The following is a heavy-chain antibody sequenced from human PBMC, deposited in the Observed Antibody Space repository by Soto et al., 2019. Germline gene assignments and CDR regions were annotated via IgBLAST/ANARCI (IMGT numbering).Heavy chain of an antibody. J-gene: IGHJ6*02. Sequence: PGGSLRLSCAASGFTFSSYSMNWVRQAPGKGLEWVSSISSSSSYIYYADSVKGRFTISRDNAKNSLYLQMNSLRAEDTAVYYWARTLIAVAGIRTEYDYYYGMDVWGQGTKVTVSS. V-gene: IGHV3-21*01. CDR3: ARTLIAVAGIRTEYDYYYGMDV. D-gene: IGHD6-19*01. CDR2: ISSSSSYI. CDR1: GFTFSSYS.